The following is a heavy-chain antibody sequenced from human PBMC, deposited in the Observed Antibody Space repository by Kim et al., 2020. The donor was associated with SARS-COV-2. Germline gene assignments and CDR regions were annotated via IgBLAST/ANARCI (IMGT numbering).Heavy chain of an antibody. J-gene: IGHJ4*02. CDR2: ISNDGSIE. Sequence: GGSLRLSCAASGLTFSSYGMHWVRQAPGKGLEWVAVISNDGSIEYYADSVKGRFTISRDNSKNTLDLQMSSLRGEDTAVYYCARGSGGNYYRHLEYWGQGTLVTVSS. V-gene: IGHV3-33*05. CDR3: ARGSGGNYYRHLEY. CDR1: GLTFSSYG. D-gene: IGHD2-15*01.